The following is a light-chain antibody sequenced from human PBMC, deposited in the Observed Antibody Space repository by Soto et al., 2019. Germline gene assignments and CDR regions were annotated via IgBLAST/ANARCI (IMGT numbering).Light chain of an antibody. CDR2: EVS. Sequence: QCVLTQPASVSGSPGQSLTISYTGTSSDVGGYNYVSWYQQHPGKAPKLIIYEVSNRPSGVSNRFSGSKSDNTASLTISGLQAEDEADYYCSSYTSSNTYVFGTGTKVTV. J-gene: IGLJ1*01. CDR3: SSYTSSNTYV. V-gene: IGLV2-14*01. CDR1: SSDVGGYNY.